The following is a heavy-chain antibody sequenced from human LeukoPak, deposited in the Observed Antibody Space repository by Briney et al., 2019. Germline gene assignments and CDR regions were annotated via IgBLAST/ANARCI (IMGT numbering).Heavy chain of an antibody. J-gene: IGHJ6*02. Sequence: GGSLRLSCAASGFTFSSYSMNWVRQAPGKGLEWVSSIRSSSSYISYADSVKGRFTISRDNAKNSLYLQMNSLRAEDTAVYYCARDLEDIVTMDVWGQGTTVTVSS. CDR1: GFTFSSYS. D-gene: IGHD2-15*01. V-gene: IGHV3-21*04. CDR2: IRSSSSYI. CDR3: ARDLEDIVTMDV.